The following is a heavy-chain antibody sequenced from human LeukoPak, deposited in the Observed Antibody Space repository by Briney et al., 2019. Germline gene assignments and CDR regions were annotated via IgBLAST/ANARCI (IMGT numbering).Heavy chain of an antibody. CDR1: GFTFSSYG. D-gene: IGHD6-13*01. Sequence: SGGSLRLSCAASGFTFSSYGMHWVRQAPGKGLEWVAFIRYDGSNKYYADSVKGRFTISRDNSKNTLYLQMNSLRAEDTAVYYCAKDWAGFQRAPGYNWGQGTLVTVSS. V-gene: IGHV3-30*02. CDR3: AKDWAGFQRAPGYN. J-gene: IGHJ4*02. CDR2: IRYDGSNK.